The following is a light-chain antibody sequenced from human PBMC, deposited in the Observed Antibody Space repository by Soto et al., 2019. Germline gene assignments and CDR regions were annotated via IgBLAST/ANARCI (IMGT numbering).Light chain of an antibody. CDR2: DVS. Sequence: QSVLTQPASVSGSPGQSITISCTGTSSDVGGYNYVSWYQQHPGKAPNLIIFDVSNRPSGVSNRFSGSKSGNSASLTISGLQAEDEADYYCSSYTGSNTPVVFGGGTQLTAL. V-gene: IGLV2-14*01. J-gene: IGLJ7*02. CDR1: SSDVGGYNY. CDR3: SSYTGSNTPVV.